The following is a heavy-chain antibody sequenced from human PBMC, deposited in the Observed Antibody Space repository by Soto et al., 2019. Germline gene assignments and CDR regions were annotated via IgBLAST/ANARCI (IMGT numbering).Heavy chain of an antibody. Sequence: LRLSCAASGFTFSSYGMHWVRQAPGKGLEWVAVISYDGSNKYYADSVKGRFTISRDNSKNTLYLQMNSLRAEDTAVYYCANGVEYYYYGMDVWGQGTTVTVSS. CDR1: GFTFSSYG. V-gene: IGHV3-30*18. CDR3: ANGVEYYYYGMDV. D-gene: IGHD2-21*01. CDR2: ISYDGSNK. J-gene: IGHJ6*02.